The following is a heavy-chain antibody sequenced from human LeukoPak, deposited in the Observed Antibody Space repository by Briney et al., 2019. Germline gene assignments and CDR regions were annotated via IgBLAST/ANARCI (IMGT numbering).Heavy chain of an antibody. D-gene: IGHD3-22*01. Sequence: GGSLRLSCAASGFPFSSYVMHWVRQAPGKGLEWVSFTSYDGSNKYYADSVKGRFTISRDNSKNTLDLQMNSLRTVDTAMYYCARGDDSSGYFYSYFDYWGQGTLVTVPS. CDR3: ARGDDSSGYFYSYFDY. V-gene: IGHV3-30-3*01. J-gene: IGHJ4*02. CDR2: TSYDGSNK. CDR1: GFPFSSYV.